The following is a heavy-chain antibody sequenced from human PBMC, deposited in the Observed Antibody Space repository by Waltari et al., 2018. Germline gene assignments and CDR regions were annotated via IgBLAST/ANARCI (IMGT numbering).Heavy chain of an antibody. J-gene: IGHJ1*01. CDR2: FYYTGST. V-gene: IGHV4-30-4*08. CDR1: CDSIPSGDYY. D-gene: IGHD4-17*01. Sequence: QVQLQESGPGLVKPSQTLSLSCTVSCDSIPSGDYYWSWIRQPPGKGLEWIGNFYYTGSTYYNPSLESRVSISVDTSNKQFSLKLRSVTAADTAIYFCARDDYGDYSGRFFQHWGQGALVTVSS. CDR3: ARDDYGDYSGRFFQH.